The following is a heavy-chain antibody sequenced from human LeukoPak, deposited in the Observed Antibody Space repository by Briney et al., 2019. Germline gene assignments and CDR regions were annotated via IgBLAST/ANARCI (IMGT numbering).Heavy chain of an antibody. J-gene: IGHJ4*02. D-gene: IGHD3-10*01. V-gene: IGHV3-23*01. CDR3: AKLAGSYYPVDY. Sequence: GGSLRLSCAASGFTLSSFAMSWARQAPGKGLEWVSVISGSGGSTYYADSVKGRFTISRDNSKNTLYLQMNSLRAEDTAVYYCAKLAGSYYPVDYWGQGTLVTVSS. CDR1: GFTLSSFA. CDR2: ISGSGGST.